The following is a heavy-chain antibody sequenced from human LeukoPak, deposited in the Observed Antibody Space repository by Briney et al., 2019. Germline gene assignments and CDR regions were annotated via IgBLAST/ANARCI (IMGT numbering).Heavy chain of an antibody. CDR1: GGTFSSYA. J-gene: IGHJ6*03. D-gene: IGHD1-26*01. V-gene: IGHV1-69*05. Sequence: GASVKVSCKASGGTFSSYAISWVRQAPGQGLEWMGGIIPISGTANYAQKFQGRVTITTDESTSTAYMELSSLRSEDTAVYYCASHSGSYLYYYYYYMDVWGKGTTVTVSS. CDR2: IIPISGTA. CDR3: ASHSGSYLYYYYYYMDV.